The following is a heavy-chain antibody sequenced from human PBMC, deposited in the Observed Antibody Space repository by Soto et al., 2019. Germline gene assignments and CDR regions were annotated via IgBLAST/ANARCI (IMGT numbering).Heavy chain of an antibody. CDR3: ARVLYYYDSIGYYSYYGMDV. Sequence: QVQLVQSGAEVKKPGSSVKVSCKASVGTFSSYAISWVRQAPGQGLEWMVGIIPIFGTANYAQKFQGRVTITADESTSTAYMELSSLRSEDTAVYYCARVLYYYDSIGYYSYYGMDVWGQGTTVTVSS. D-gene: IGHD3-22*01. CDR1: VGTFSSYA. V-gene: IGHV1-69*01. J-gene: IGHJ6*02. CDR2: IIPIFGTA.